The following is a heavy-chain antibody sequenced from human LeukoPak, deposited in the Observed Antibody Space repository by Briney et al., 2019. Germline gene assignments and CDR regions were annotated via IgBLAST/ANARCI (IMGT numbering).Heavy chain of an antibody. CDR1: GFTFSSYS. CDR2: ISSSSSYI. V-gene: IGHV3-21*01. CDR3: ARVSRGTTAPFDY. J-gene: IGHJ4*02. Sequence: PGGSLRLSCAASGFTFSSYSMNWVRQAPGKGLEWVSSISSSSSYIYYADSVKGQFTISRDNAKNSLYLQMNSLRAEDTAVYYCARVSRGTTAPFDYWGQGTLVTVSS. D-gene: IGHD1-26*01.